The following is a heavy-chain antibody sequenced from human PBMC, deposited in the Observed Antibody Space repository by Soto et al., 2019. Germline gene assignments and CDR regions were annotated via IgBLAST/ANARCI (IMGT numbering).Heavy chain of an antibody. Sequence: GWSLRLSCAGSGCTFGGCYMSLIRQAPGKGLEWLSYISPGSRYPAYADSVKGRFTIYRDNAKRSLYLQMMSLTAEDTAIYYCVRGGGGGLFEPWGEGTLVTVSS. J-gene: IGHJ5*02. D-gene: IGHD2-15*01. CDR1: GCTFGGCY. CDR3: VRGGGGGLFEP. V-gene: IGHV3-11*06. CDR2: ISPGSRYP.